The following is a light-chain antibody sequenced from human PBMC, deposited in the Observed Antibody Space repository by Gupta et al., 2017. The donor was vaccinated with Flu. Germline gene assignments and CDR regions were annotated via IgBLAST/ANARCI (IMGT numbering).Light chain of an antibody. J-gene: IGKJ4*01. CDR2: CAS. Sequence: KSSQNLLFSSSNKNYLAWYQQKPGQPPKLLIYCASTRESGVPDRFSGSGSGTEFTLTISSLQAEDVAVYYCQQYYATLALTFGGGTKVEIK. CDR3: QQYYATLALT. V-gene: IGKV4-1*01. CDR1: QNLLFSSSNKNY.